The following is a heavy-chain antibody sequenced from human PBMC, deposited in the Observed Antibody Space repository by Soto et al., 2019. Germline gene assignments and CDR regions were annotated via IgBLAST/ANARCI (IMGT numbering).Heavy chain of an antibody. J-gene: IGHJ4*02. V-gene: IGHV1-69*13. D-gene: IGHD3-9*01. CDR2: ITPIFGRA. CDR3: ARGWSYDILTGFSY. CDR1: GGSFSNYA. Sequence: SVKVSCKASGGSFSNYAISWVRQAPGQGLEWMGGITPIFGRANYAQKFQGRVTITADGSTSTAYMELSSLRSEDTAIYYCARGWSYDILTGFSYWGQGTLVTVSS.